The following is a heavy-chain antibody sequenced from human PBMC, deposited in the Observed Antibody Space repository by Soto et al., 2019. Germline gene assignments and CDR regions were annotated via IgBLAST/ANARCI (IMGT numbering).Heavy chain of an antibody. CDR2: IKEDGSEK. Sequence: GSLRLSCVASGFTFSDYWMSWVRQAPGKGLERVANIKEDGSEKYYVDSVKGRFTISRDNAKNSLYVQMNSLRAEDTAIYYCATGGYYHVYWGQGMLVTVSS. CDR1: GFTFSDYW. CDR3: ATGGYYHVY. V-gene: IGHV3-7*05. D-gene: IGHD3-16*01. J-gene: IGHJ4*02.